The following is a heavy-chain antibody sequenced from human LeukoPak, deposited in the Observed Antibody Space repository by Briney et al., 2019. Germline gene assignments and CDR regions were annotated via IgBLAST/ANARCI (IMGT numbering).Heavy chain of an antibody. Sequence: GGSLRLSCAASGFTFSSYWMHWVRQAPGKGLVWVSHINTDGSSTNYADSVKGRLTISRDNAKNTVYLQMNSLRAEDTAVYYCARDKALWYWGQGTLVTVSS. CDR3: ARDKALWY. CDR2: INTDGSST. V-gene: IGHV3-74*01. J-gene: IGHJ4*02. CDR1: GFTFSSYW.